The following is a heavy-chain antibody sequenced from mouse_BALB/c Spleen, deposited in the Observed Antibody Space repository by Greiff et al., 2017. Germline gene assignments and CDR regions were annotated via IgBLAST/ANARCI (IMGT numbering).Heavy chain of an antibody. J-gene: IGHJ3*01. D-gene: IGHD2-4*01. CDR2: IDPENGNT. CDR3: ARVGYDYAGFAY. Sequence: EVQLQQSGAELVRPGALVKLSCKASGFNIKDYYMHWVKQRPEQGLEWIGWIDPENGNTIYDPKFQGKASITADTSSNTAYLQLSSLTSEDTAVYYCARVGYDYAGFAYWGQGTLVTVSA. V-gene: IGHV14-1*02. CDR1: GFNIKDYY.